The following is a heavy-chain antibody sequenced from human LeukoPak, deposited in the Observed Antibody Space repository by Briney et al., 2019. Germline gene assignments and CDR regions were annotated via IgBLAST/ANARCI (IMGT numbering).Heavy chain of an antibody. D-gene: IGHD1-26*01. J-gene: IGHJ4*02. CDR2: INPNNGVT. V-gene: IGHV1-2*02. Sequence: GASVKVSCKASGYTFTGYYLHWARQAPGQGLEWMGWINPNNGVTNYAQNFQGRVTMTRDTSISTAYMELSSLRSDDTAVFYCAREGGTYAFDYWGQGTLVTVSS. CDR3: AREGGTYAFDY. CDR1: GYTFTGYY.